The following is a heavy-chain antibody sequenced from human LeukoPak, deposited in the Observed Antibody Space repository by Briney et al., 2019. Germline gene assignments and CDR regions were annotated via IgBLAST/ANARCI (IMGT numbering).Heavy chain of an antibody. CDR1: GFTFSTDG. D-gene: IGHD6-19*01. V-gene: IGHV3-23*01. CDR3: AKDSSSGWYTLGYFQH. CDR2: ISGSGGST. Sequence: GGSLRLSCAGSGFTFSTDGMSWVRQAPGKGLEWVSGISGSGGSTYYADSVKGRFTISRDSSKNTLYLQMNSLRAEDTAVYYCAKDSSSGWYTLGYFQHWGQGTLVTVSS. J-gene: IGHJ1*01.